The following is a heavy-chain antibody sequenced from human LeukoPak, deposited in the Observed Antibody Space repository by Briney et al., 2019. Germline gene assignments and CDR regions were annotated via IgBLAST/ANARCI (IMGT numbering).Heavy chain of an antibody. V-gene: IGHV4-61*01. CDR1: GGSVSSGSYY. CDR3: ARDGWGSYYSSGSPRYFDY. Sequence: SETLSLTCTVSGGSVSSGSYYWSWIRQPPGKGLEWIGYIYYSGSTNYNPSLKSRVTISVDTSKNQFSLKLSSVTAADTAVYYCARDGWGSYYSSGSPRYFDYWGQGTLVTVSS. CDR2: IYYSGST. J-gene: IGHJ4*02. D-gene: IGHD3-10*01.